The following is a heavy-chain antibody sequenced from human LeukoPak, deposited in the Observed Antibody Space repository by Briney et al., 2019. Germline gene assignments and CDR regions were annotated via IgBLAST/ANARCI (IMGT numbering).Heavy chain of an antibody. V-gene: IGHV3-23*01. Sequence: GGSLRLSCAASGFTFSSYAMSWVRQAPGKGLEWVSSISGSGTSTYYADSVKGRFTISRDNSKNTLYLQMNSLRAEDTAVYYCAKATVVVPAATYYMDVWGKGTTVTVSS. J-gene: IGHJ6*03. CDR2: ISGSGTST. D-gene: IGHD2-2*01. CDR1: GFTFSSYA. CDR3: AKATVVVPAATYYMDV.